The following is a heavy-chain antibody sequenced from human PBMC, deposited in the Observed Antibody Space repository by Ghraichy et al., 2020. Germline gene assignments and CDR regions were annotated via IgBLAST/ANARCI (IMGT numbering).Heavy chain of an antibody. V-gene: IGHV4-39*01. Sequence: SETLSLTCTVSGGSISSSSYYWGWIRQPPGKGLEWIGSIYYSGSTYYNPSLKSRVTISVDTSKNQFSLKLSSVTAADTAVYYCARHQEISAHESDYGDAVSANDNWFDPWGQGTLVTVSS. CDR1: GGSISSSSYY. J-gene: IGHJ5*02. CDR3: ARHQEISAHESDYGDAVSANDNWFDP. CDR2: IYYSGST. D-gene: IGHD4-17*01.